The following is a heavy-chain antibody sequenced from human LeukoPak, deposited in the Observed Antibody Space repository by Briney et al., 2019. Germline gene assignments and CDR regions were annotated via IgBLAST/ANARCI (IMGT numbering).Heavy chain of an antibody. D-gene: IGHD6-19*01. CDR2: IYYSGST. CDR1: GGSISRSSYY. J-gene: IGHJ5*02. Sequence: SEALSLTCTVSGGSISRSSYYWGWIRQPPGKGLEWIGSIYYSGSTYYNPSLKSRVTISVDTSKNQFSLKLSSVTAADTAVYYCARELAVAPNWFDPWGQGTLVTVSS. CDR3: ARELAVAPNWFDP. V-gene: IGHV4-39*02.